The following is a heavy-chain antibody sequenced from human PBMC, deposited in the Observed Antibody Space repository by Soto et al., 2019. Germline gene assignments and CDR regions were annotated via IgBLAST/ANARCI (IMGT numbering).Heavy chain of an antibody. CDR3: TQDYGDYGRGYFYPMDV. J-gene: IGHJ6*02. V-gene: IGHV1-18*01. CDR1: GYTFTSYG. D-gene: IGHD4-17*01. Sequence: ASVKVSCKASGYTFTSYGISWVRQAPGQGLEWMGWISAYNGNTNYAQKLQGRVTMTTDTSTSTAYMELRSLRSDDTAVYYCTQDYGDYGRGYFYPMDVWRQGTTVTVSS. CDR2: ISAYNGNT.